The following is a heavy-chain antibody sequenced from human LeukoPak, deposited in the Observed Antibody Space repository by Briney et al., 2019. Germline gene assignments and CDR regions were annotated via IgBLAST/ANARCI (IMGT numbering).Heavy chain of an antibody. J-gene: IGHJ4*02. D-gene: IGHD3-3*01. CDR2: IYYSGST. CDR3: ARGGGITIFGVVDFDY. V-gene: IGHV4-59*01. CDR1: GGSISSYY. Sequence: SETLSLTCTVSGGSISSYYWSWIRQPPGKGLEWIGYIYYSGSTNYNPSLKSRVTISVDTSKNQFSLQLSSVTAADTAVYYCARGGGITIFGVVDFDYWGQGTLVTVSS.